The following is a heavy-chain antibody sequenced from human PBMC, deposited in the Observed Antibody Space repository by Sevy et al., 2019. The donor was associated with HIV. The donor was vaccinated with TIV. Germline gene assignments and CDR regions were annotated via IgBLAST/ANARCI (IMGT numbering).Heavy chain of an antibody. CDR1: GFTFSNYA. Sequence: GGSLRLSCVGSGFTFSNYAMHWVRQAPGKGLECVAGLWSHGRREYYADFAKGRFTISRDNSKNTVYLDMDSLRTDDTAVYYCAEEDDAFDVWGQGTMVTVSS. V-gene: IGHV3-33*03. J-gene: IGHJ3*01. CDR2: LWSHGRRE. CDR3: AEEDDAFDV.